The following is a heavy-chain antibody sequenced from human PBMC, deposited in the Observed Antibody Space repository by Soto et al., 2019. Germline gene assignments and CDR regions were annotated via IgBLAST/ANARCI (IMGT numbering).Heavy chain of an antibody. Sequence: SETLSLTCTVSGDSIGSVNKYWSWIRQAPWKGLEWIGYIFSSGTTYYNPSLKSRLTMSLDTSQNQFSLKLNSVTAADTAVYFCARVPSPFDFYYAMDVWGQGTTVTVSS. CDR3: ARVPSPFDFYYAMDV. J-gene: IGHJ6*02. CDR2: IFSSGTT. D-gene: IGHD3-16*01. CDR1: GDSIGSVNKY. V-gene: IGHV4-30-4*02.